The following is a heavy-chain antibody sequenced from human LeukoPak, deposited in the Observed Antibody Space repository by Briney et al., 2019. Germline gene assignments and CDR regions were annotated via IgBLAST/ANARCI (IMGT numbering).Heavy chain of an antibody. V-gene: IGHV1-69*01. CDR2: IIPMFGTA. CDR1: GGTFSNYA. CDR3: TRSGNISMIRGVITTPAIIGY. J-gene: IGHJ4*02. D-gene: IGHD3-10*01. Sequence: SVKVSCKASGGTFSNYAISWVRQAPGQGPEWLGGIIPMFGTANYAQKFQDRVTITADEFTTTAYMELGSLRSEDTAIYYCTRSGNISMIRGVITTPAIIGYWGQGTLVTVSS.